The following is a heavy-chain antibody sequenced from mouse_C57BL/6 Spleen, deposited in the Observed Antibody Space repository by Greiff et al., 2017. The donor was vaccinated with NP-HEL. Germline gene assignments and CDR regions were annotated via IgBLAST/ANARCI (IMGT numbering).Heavy chain of an antibody. D-gene: IGHD1-1*01. Sequence: QVQLQQSGPELVKPGASVKISCKASGYAFSSSWMNWVKQRPGKGLEWIGRIYPGDGDTNYNGKFKGKATLTVDKSSSTAYMQLSSLTSEDSAVYYCAIGVDYEAYWGQGTSVTVSS. CDR1: GYAFSSSW. J-gene: IGHJ4*01. V-gene: IGHV1-82*01. CDR2: IYPGDGDT. CDR3: AIGVDYEAY.